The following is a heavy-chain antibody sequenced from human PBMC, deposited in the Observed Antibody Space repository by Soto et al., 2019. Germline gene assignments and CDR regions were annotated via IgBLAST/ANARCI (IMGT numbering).Heavy chain of an antibody. J-gene: IGHJ3*02. D-gene: IGHD6-19*01. CDR1: GFTFSSYS. CDR3: ARDRGGRHSSGWYVPARDAGGSAFDI. CDR2: ISSSSSTI. Sequence: GGSLRLSCAASGFTFSSYSMNWVRQAPGKGLEWVSYISSSSSTIYYADSVKGRFTISRDNAKNSLYLQMNSLRDEDTAVYYCARDRGGRHSSGWYVPARDAGGSAFDIWGQGTMVTVSS. V-gene: IGHV3-48*02.